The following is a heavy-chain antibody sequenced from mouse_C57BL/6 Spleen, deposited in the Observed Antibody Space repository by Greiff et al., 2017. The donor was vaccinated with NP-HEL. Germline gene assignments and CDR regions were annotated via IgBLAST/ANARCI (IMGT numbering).Heavy chain of an antibody. V-gene: IGHV3-6*01. CDR3: ARGGGLPSYAMDY. J-gene: IGHJ4*01. Sequence: EVQLQESGPGLVKPSQSLSLTCSVTGYSITSGYYWNWIRQFPGNKLEWMGYISYDGSNNYNPSLKNRISITRDTSKNQFFLKLNSVTTEDTATYYCARGGGLPSYAMDYWGQGTSVTVSS. CDR2: ISYDGSN. D-gene: IGHD2-2*01. CDR1: GYSITSGYY.